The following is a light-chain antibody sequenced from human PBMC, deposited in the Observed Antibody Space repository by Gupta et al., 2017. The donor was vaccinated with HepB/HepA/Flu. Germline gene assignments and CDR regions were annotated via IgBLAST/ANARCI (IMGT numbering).Light chain of an antibody. CDR3: QSYDSSLSVL. J-gene: IGLJ2*01. CDR1: PYNLGAVYD. CDR2: ANN. V-gene: IGLV1-40*01. Sequence: QSVLTQPPSVSGAPGQKVTISCTGSPYNLGAVYDVHCYQQLPGTAPKLLIYANNIRPAGVPDRFSGSKSGTSASLAITGLQAEDEAEYYYQSYDSSLSVLFGGGTKLTVL.